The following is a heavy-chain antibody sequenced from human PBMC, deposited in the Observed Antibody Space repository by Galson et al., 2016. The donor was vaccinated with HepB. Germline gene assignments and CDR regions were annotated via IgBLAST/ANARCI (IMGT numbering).Heavy chain of an antibody. CDR3: ARGLGDFWSRVRSRRAMAA. V-gene: IGHV3-21*05. J-gene: IGHJ6*02. CDR1: GFTFSSYP. Sequence: SLRLSCAASGFTFSSYPINWVRQAPRKGLEWVSYISSSSSFIYYADSVKGRFTISSDDAKNLLYLQMSSLRPEDTAVYFCARGLGDFWSRVRSRRAMAAWGQGPTVTVP. CDR2: ISSSSSFI. D-gene: IGHD3-3*01.